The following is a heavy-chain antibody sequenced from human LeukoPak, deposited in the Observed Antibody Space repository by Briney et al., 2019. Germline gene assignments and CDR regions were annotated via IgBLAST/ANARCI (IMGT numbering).Heavy chain of an antibody. D-gene: IGHD6-19*01. J-gene: IGHJ4*02. CDR1: GFTFSSYA. V-gene: IGHV3-23*01. Sequence: GGSLRLSCAASGFTFSSYAMSWVRQAPGKGLEGGSAISGSGGSTYYADSVKGRFTISRDNSKNTLYLQMNSLRAEDTAVYYCAATYSSGWNFDYWGQGTLVTVSS. CDR2: ISGSGGST. CDR3: AATYSSGWNFDY.